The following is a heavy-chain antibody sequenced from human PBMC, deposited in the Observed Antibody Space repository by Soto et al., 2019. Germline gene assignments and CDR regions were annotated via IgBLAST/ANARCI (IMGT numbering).Heavy chain of an antibody. CDR3: ARGRVYWYSSSRDNYYYGMDV. CDR2: IYTSGST. Sequence: SSETLSLTCTVSGGSISSYYWGWIRQPAGKGLEWIGRIYTSGSTNYNPSLKSRVTMSVDTSKNQFSLKLSSVTAADTAVYYCARGRVYWYSSSRDNYYYGMDVWGQGTTVT. J-gene: IGHJ6*02. D-gene: IGHD6-13*01. CDR1: GGSISSYY. V-gene: IGHV4-4*07.